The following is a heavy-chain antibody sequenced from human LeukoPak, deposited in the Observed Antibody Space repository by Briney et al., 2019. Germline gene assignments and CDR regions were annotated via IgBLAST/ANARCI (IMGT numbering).Heavy chain of an antibody. V-gene: IGHV1-46*02. D-gene: IGHD6-13*01. CDR1: GYNFNGYY. CDR2: INPSGGST. Sequence: ASVKVSCKASGYNFNGYYIHWVRQAPGQGLEWMGIINPSGGSTSYAQKFQGRVTMTRDTSTSTVYMELSSLRSEDTAVYYCARDPIAAASPYYYYYMDVWGKGTTVTVSS. CDR3: ARDPIAAASPYYYYYMDV. J-gene: IGHJ6*03.